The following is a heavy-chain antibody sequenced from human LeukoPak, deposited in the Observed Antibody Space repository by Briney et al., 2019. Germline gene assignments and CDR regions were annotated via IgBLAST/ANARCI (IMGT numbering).Heavy chain of an antibody. Sequence: PGESLRLSCAASGFTFSSYAMSWVCQAPGKGLEWVSAISGSGGSTYYADSVKGRFTISRDNSKNTLYLQMNSLRAEDTAVYYCAKDRFGGPTHWFDPWGQGTLVTVSS. CDR3: AKDRFGGPTHWFDP. D-gene: IGHD3-10*01. J-gene: IGHJ5*02. V-gene: IGHV3-23*01. CDR2: ISGSGGST. CDR1: GFTFSSYA.